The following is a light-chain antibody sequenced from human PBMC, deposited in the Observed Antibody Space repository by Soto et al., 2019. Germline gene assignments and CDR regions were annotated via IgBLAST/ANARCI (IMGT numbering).Light chain of an antibody. CDR1: RSVSSD. J-gene: IGKJ5*01. Sequence: LTQSPATLSLSPGESATLSCRATRSVSSDLASYQQKPGQAPRLLIYDASSRPTDIPARFSGSGSGTDFTLTIGSLEPEDFALYYCQQRSYWPITVGEGTRLEIK. CDR3: QQRSYWPIT. V-gene: IGKV3-11*01. CDR2: DAS.